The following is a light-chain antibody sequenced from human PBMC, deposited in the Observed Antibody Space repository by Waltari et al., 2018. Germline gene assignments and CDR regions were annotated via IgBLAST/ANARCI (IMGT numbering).Light chain of an antibody. CDR3: QQRSSGPPVT. CDR1: HSVSTY. V-gene: IGKV3-11*01. J-gene: IGKJ5*01. CDR2: NAS. Sequence: EVVLTQSPPTLSLSPGERATLSCRASHSVSTYLAWYQHKPGQPPRLLIFNASYRATGVPTRFSGSGSGTDFTLTISSLEPEDFAVYYCQQRSSGPPVTFGQGTRVEI.